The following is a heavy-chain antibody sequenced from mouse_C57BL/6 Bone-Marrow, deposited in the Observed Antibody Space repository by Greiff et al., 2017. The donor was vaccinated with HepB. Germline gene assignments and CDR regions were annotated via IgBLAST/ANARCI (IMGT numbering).Heavy chain of an antibody. D-gene: IGHD2-3*01. Sequence: EVKVVESGGGLVKPGGSLKLSCAASGFTFSDYGMHWVRQAPEKGLEWVAYISSGSSTIYYADTVKGRFTISRDNAKNTLFLQMTSLRSEDTAMYYCARAYDPTGYFDVWGTGTTVTVSS. CDR2: ISSGSSTI. J-gene: IGHJ1*03. CDR3: ARAYDPTGYFDV. V-gene: IGHV5-17*01. CDR1: GFTFSDYG.